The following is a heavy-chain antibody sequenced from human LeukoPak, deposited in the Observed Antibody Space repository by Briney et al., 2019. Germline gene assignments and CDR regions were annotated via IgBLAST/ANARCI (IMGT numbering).Heavy chain of an antibody. V-gene: IGHV3-53*05. CDR3: ARAPPSGKYSSSLDP. CDR1: GFSVSSSY. J-gene: IGHJ5*02. CDR2: TYRDGKT. Sequence: GGSLRLSCAASGFSVSSSYMNWVRQAPGKGLEWVSITYRDGKTFYADYVKGRFTISRDNSKNTLYLQMNSLRAEDTAVYYCARAPPSGKYSSSLDPWGQGTLVTVSS. D-gene: IGHD6-6*01.